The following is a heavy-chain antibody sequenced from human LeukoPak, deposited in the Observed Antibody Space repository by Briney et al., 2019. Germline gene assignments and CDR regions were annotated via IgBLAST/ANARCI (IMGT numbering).Heavy chain of an antibody. Sequence: GGSLRLSCAASGFTFSSYAMSWVRQAPGKGLEWVSAISGSGGSTYYADSVKGRFTISRDNSKNTLYLQMNSLRAEDTAVYYCAKDYHDYGSGSYSDYWGQGTLVTVSS. D-gene: IGHD3-10*01. CDR3: AKDYHDYGSGSYSDY. J-gene: IGHJ4*02. V-gene: IGHV3-23*01. CDR1: GFTFSSYA. CDR2: ISGSGGST.